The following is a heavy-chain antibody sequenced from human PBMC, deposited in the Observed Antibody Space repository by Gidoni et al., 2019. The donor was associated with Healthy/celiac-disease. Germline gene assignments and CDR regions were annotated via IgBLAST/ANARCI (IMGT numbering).Heavy chain of an antibody. CDR1: GGPISSSRYY. J-gene: IGHJ3*02. CDR2: IDYRGST. CDR3: ARQDHGYYYASSGSGPI. Sequence: QLQLQESGPGLGKPSETLSLTCTVSGGPISSSRYYWGWVRQPPRKGLAWLGSIDYRGSTYYNPSLKSRVTISVDTSKNQFSLKLSSVAAADTAVYYCARQDHGYYYASSGSGPIWGQGTMVTVSS. V-gene: IGHV4-39*01. D-gene: IGHD3-22*01.